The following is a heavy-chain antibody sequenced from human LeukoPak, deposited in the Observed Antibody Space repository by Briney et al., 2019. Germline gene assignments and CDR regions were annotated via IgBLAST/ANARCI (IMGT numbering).Heavy chain of an antibody. V-gene: IGHV4-59*01. CDR1: GGSISSYY. CDR2: IYYSGST. D-gene: IGHD5-12*01. J-gene: IGHJ6*02. Sequence: SETLSLTCTVSGGSISSYYWSWIRQPPGKGLEWMGYIYYSGSTNYNPSLKSRVTISVDTSKNQFSLTLSSVPAADTAVYYCARGIRYSGFGMDVWGQGTTVTVSS. CDR3: ARGIRYSGFGMDV.